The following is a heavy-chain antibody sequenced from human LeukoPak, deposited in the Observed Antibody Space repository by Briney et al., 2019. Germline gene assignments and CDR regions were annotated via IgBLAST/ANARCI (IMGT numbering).Heavy chain of an antibody. D-gene: IGHD6-19*01. J-gene: IGHJ4*02. V-gene: IGHV3-73*01. CDR3: TRRPIAVAATDY. Sequence: GVLRLSCAASGFTFSGSAMHWVRQASGKGLEWVGRIRSKANSYATAYAASVKGRFTISRDDSKNTAYLQMNSLKTEDTAVYYCTRRPIAVAATDYWGQGTLVTVSS. CDR2: IRSKANSYAT. CDR1: GFTFSGSA.